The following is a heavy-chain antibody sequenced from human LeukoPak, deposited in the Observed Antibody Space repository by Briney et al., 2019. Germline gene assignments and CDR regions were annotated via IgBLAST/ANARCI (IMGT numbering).Heavy chain of an antibody. CDR1: GGSISSGSYY. Sequence: SETLSLTCTVSGGSISSGSYYWSWIRQPAGKGLEWIGRIYASGSTNYNPSLKSRVSMSVDTSKNQFSLKLSSVTAADTAVYYCARAYGSGSYGFDYWGQGTLVTVSS. V-gene: IGHV4-61*02. CDR3: ARAYGSGSYGFDY. D-gene: IGHD3-10*01. CDR2: IYASGST. J-gene: IGHJ4*02.